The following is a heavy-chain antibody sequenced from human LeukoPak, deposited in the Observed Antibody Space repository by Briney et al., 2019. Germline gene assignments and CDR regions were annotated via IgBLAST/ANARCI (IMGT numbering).Heavy chain of an antibody. J-gene: IGHJ4*02. Sequence: GGSLRLSCAASGFTFSSYAMSWVRQAPGKGLEWVSAIGGSGGSTYYTGSVKGRFTISRDNSKNTLYLQMNSLRAEDTAVYYCARDLSRYYYGSGSYSEGLGYWGQGTLVTVSS. V-gene: IGHV3-23*01. CDR1: GFTFSSYA. D-gene: IGHD3-10*01. CDR2: IGGSGGST. CDR3: ARDLSRYYYGSGSYSEGLGY.